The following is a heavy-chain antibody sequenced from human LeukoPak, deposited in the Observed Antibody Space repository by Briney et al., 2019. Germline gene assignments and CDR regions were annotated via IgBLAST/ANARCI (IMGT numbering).Heavy chain of an antibody. CDR3: ARDRLVVAAAAAYFFDY. V-gene: IGHV3-7*01. Sequence: GGSLRLSCAASGFTFSSYAMSWVRQAPGKGLEWVANIKQDGSEKYYVGSVKGRFTISRDNAKSSLFLEMNSLRPEDTAVYYCARDRLVVAAAAAYFFDYWGQGTLVTVSS. CDR1: GFTFSSYA. J-gene: IGHJ4*02. CDR2: IKQDGSEK. D-gene: IGHD2-15*01.